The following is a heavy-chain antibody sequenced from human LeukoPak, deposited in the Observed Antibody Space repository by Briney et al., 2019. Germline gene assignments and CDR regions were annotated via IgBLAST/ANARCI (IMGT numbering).Heavy chain of an antibody. J-gene: IGHJ4*02. CDR2: ISGSGAGT. D-gene: IGHD6-13*01. V-gene: IGHV3-23*01. Sequence: PGGSLRLSCAASGFTFSNYAMSWVRQAPGKGLERVSTISGSGAGTYYADSVKGRFTISRDNSKNTLYLQMHSLRAEDTAVYYCATNTSSCSFYYWGQGTLVTVSS. CDR3: ATNTSSCSFYY. CDR1: GFTFSNYA.